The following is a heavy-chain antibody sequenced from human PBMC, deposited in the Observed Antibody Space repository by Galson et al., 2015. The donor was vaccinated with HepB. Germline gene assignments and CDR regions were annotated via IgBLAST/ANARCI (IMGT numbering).Heavy chain of an antibody. Sequence: SLRLSCAASGFTVSSNYMSWVRQAPGKGQEWVSVIYSGGSTYYADSVKGRFTISRDNSKNTLYLQMNSLRAEDTAVYYCARDQVWFGGAFDIWGQGTMVTVSS. CDR2: IYSGGST. D-gene: IGHD3-10*01. V-gene: IGHV3-66*02. CDR3: ARDQVWFGGAFDI. CDR1: GFTVSSNY. J-gene: IGHJ3*02.